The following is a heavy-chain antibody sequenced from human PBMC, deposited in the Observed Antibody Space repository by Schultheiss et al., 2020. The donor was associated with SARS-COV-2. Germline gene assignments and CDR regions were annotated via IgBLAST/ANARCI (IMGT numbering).Heavy chain of an antibody. CDR3: AREDLTGTFRFDP. CDR2: IKSKTDGGTT. Sequence: GESLKISCAASGFTFSNAWMSWVRQAPGKGLEWVGRIKSKTDGGTTDYAAPVKGRFTISRDDSKNTLYLQMNSLRAEDTAVYYCAREDLTGTFRFDPWGQGTLVTVSS. V-gene: IGHV3-15*01. CDR1: GFTFSNAW. J-gene: IGHJ5*02. D-gene: IGHD1-7*01.